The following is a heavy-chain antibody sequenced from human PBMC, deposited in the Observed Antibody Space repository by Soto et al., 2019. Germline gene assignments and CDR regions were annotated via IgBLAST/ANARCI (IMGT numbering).Heavy chain of an antibody. Sequence: EVQLLESGGGLVQPGGSLRLSCAASGFTFSSYAINWVRQAPGKGLEWVSTISGSGDKTYYADSVKGRFTISRDNSNNTLSLQMNSLRAEDTAVYYCAKSGQSSWANMDVWGQGTTVTVSS. CDR1: GFTFSSYA. CDR2: ISGSGDKT. J-gene: IGHJ6*02. V-gene: IGHV3-23*01. D-gene: IGHD2-2*01. CDR3: AKSGQSSWANMDV.